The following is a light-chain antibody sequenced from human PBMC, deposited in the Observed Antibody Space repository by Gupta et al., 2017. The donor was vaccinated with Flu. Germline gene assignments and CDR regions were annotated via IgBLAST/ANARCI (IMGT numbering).Light chain of an antibody. CDR3: QVWDSRSDHRV. V-gene: IGLV3-21*02. CDR1: NMGSYS. J-gene: IGLJ3*02. CDR2: DDN. Sequence: GQTARITCGGNNMGSYSVHWYRQKPGQAPVLVVYDDNARPSGIPERFSGANSGNTATLTISRVEAGDEADYYCQVWDSRSDHRVFGGGTKLTVL.